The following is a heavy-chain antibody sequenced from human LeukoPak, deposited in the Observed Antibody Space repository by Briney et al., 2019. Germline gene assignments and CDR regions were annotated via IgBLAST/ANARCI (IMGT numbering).Heavy chain of an antibody. CDR3: ARGISYYDSSGYSGHVFVI. V-gene: IGHV3-21*01. J-gene: IGHJ3*02. CDR2: ISSSSSYI. CDR1: GFTFSSYS. Sequence: GGSLRLSCAASGFTFSSYSMNWVRQAPGKGLEWVSSISSSSSYIYYADSVKGRFTISRDNANNSLYLQMNILRADDTAVYYCARGISYYDSSGYSGHVFVIGGQGTIVTVSS. D-gene: IGHD3-22*01.